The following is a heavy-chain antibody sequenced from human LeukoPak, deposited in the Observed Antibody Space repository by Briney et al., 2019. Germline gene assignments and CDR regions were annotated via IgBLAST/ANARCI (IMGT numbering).Heavy chain of an antibody. CDR1: GFTFSSFG. CDR3: ARSLSTDFDY. Sequence: GGSLRLSCAASGFTFSSFGMNWVRQAPGKGLEWISYISTSSLNTIHYADSVKGRFTISRDNAKNSLFLQMNSLRAEDTAAYYCARSLSTDFDYWGQGILVTVSS. CDR2: ISTSSLNTI. D-gene: IGHD5/OR15-5a*01. J-gene: IGHJ4*02. V-gene: IGHV3-48*04.